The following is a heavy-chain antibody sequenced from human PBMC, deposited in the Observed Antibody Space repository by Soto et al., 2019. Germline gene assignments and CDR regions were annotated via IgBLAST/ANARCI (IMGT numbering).Heavy chain of an antibody. CDR2: INVGNGNT. D-gene: IGHD1-1*01. V-gene: IGHV1-3*05. CDR3: ARGEPYGMDV. J-gene: IGHJ6*02. CDR1: GYTFTSYA. Sequence: QAQLVQSGAEEKKPGASVKVSCKASGYTFTSYAIHWVRQAPGQRLEWMGWINVGNGNTKYSQKFQGRVTITRDTSASTGYMELCSLKSEDTAVYYCARGEPYGMDVWGQGTTVTVSS.